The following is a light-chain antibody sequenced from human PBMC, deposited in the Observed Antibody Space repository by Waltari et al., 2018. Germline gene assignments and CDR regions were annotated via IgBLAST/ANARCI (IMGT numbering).Light chain of an antibody. CDR2: EVS. J-gene: IGKJ1*01. CDR1: QSLGHSNGNTY. Sequence: DVVMTQSPLSLPITPGQPASIYCRSSQSLGHSNGNTYLSWYQQKPGQPPRRLMYEVSNQDSGVPDRFSGSGAGTDFTLKISRVEAEDVGVYYCGQGTHLPTFGQGTKVEIK. V-gene: IGKV2-30*02. CDR3: GQGTHLPT.